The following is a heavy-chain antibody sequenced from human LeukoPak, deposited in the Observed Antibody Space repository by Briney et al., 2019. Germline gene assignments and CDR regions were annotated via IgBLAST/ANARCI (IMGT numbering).Heavy chain of an antibody. D-gene: IGHD6-13*01. Sequence: KPSETLSLTCTVSGGSISSSSYYWGWIRQPPGKGLEWIGSIYYSGSTYYNPSLKSRVTISVDTSKNQFSLKLSSVTAADTAVYYCARVVAAAGALIYYYYYYMDVWGKGTTVTVSS. J-gene: IGHJ6*03. CDR3: ARVVAAAGALIYYYYYYMDV. V-gene: IGHV4-39*07. CDR1: GGSISSSSYY. CDR2: IYYSGST.